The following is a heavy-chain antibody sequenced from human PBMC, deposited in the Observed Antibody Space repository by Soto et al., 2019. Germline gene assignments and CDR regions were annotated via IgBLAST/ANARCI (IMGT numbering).Heavy chain of an antibody. CDR2: ISYDGSNK. V-gene: IGHV3-30-3*01. CDR1: GFAFSSYA. CDR3: ARARNTARPPRLDY. Sequence: PGGSLRLSCEASGFAFSSYAMHWVRQAPGKGLEWVAVISYDGSNKYYADSVKGRFTISRDNSKNTLYLQMNSLRAEDTAVYYCARARNTARPPRLDYWGQGTLVTVSS. D-gene: IGHD6-6*01. J-gene: IGHJ4*02.